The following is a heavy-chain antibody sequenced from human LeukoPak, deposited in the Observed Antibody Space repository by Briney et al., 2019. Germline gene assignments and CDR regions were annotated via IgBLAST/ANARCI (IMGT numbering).Heavy chain of an antibody. D-gene: IGHD3-3*01. CDR2: IYYSGST. V-gene: IGHV4-59*01. J-gene: IGHJ6*03. CDR3: ARFAPVIFGVVRRSYHYYYMDV. Sequence: SETLSLTCPVSGGSISSYYWSWIRQPPGKGLEWIGYIYYSGSTNYNPSLKSRVTISVDTSKNQFSLKLSSVTAADTAVYYCARFAPVIFGVVRRSYHYYYMDVWGKGTTVTVSS. CDR1: GGSISSYY.